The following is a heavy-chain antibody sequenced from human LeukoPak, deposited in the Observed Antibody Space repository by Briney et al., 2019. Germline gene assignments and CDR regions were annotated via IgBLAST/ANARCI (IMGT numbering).Heavy chain of an antibody. J-gene: IGHJ4*02. V-gene: IGHV3-23*01. Sequence: GGSLRLSCAAPGFTFSSYAMSWVRQAPGKGLEWVSAISGSGGSTYYADSVKGRFTISRDNSKNTLYLQMNSLRAEDTAVYYCAKRRFGELEFDYWGQGTLVTVSS. CDR1: GFTFSSYA. D-gene: IGHD3-10*01. CDR3: AKRRFGELEFDY. CDR2: ISGSGGST.